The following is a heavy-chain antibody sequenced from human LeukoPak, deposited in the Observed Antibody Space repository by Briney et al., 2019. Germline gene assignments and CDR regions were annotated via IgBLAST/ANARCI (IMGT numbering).Heavy chain of an antibody. CDR1: GFTFSSYA. V-gene: IGHV3-30-3*01. J-gene: IGHJ6*02. CDR3: ARDREMATMDYYGMDV. D-gene: IGHD5-24*01. Sequence: GGSLRLSCAASGFTFSSYAMHWVRQAPGKGLEWLAVISYDGSNKYYADSVKGRFTSSRNNSKNTLYLQMNRLRGEDTAVYHCARDREMATMDYYGMDVWGQGTPVTVS. CDR2: ISYDGSNK.